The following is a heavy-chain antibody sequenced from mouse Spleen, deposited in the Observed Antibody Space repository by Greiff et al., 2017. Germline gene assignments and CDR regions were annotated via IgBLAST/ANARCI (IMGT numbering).Heavy chain of an antibody. Sequence: EVQRVESGAELVRPGASVKLSCTASGFNIKDDYMHWVKQRPEQGLEWIGWIDPENGDTEYASKFQGKATITADTSSNTAYLQLSSLTSEDTAVYYCTLLYYYGSSGYFDYWGQGTTLTVSS. D-gene: IGHD1-1*01. CDR1: GFNIKDDY. CDR3: TLLYYYGSSGYFDY. V-gene: IGHV14-4*01. J-gene: IGHJ2*01. CDR2: IDPENGDT.